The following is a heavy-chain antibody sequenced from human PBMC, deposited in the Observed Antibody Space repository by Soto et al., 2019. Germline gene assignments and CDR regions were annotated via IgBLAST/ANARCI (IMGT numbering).Heavy chain of an antibody. V-gene: IGHV4-34*01. CDR2: INHSAST. D-gene: IGHD5-18*01. Sequence: QVQLQQWGAGLLKPSETLSLTCAVYGASFSGHYWSWIRQPPGKWLEWIGEINHSASTNYNPSLKSRVSISVDTSKNLFSLKLSSVAAAATAVYYCARLSIQPPYSYYGMDVWGQGTTVTVSS. J-gene: IGHJ6*02. CDR3: ARLSIQPPYSYYGMDV. CDR1: GASFSGHY.